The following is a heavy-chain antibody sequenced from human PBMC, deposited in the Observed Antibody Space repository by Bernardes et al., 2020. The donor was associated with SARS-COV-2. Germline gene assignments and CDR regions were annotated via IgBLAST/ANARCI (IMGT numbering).Heavy chain of an antibody. CDR3: ARQYTMVRGQFDY. V-gene: IGHV4-39*01. CDR2: IYYSGIT. CDR1: GGSITSDSYY. Sequence: SESLSLTCTVSGGSITSDSYYWGWLRQSPGKGLEWIGSIYYSGITYYNPTLKSRVTISVDTSESQFSLSLRSVTAADAAIYFCARQYTMVRGQFDYWGQGTLVTVSS. D-gene: IGHD3-10*01. J-gene: IGHJ4*02.